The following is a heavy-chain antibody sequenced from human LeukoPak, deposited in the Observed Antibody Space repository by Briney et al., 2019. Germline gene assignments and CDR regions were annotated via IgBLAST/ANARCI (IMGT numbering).Heavy chain of an antibody. CDR2: MNPNSGNT. V-gene: IGHV1-8*01. CDR3: ATTVVTLSDAFDI. CDR1: GYTFTSYD. Sequence: ASVKVSCEASGYTFTSYDINWVRQATGQGLEWMGWMNPNSGNTGYAQKFQGRVTMTRNTSISTAYMELSSLRSEDTAVYYCATTVVTLSDAFDIWGQGTMVTVSS. J-gene: IGHJ3*02. D-gene: IGHD4-23*01.